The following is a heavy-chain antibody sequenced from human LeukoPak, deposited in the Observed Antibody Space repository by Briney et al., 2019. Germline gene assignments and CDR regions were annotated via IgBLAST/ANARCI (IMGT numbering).Heavy chain of an antibody. CDR2: IKHDESEK. Sequence: GGSLRLSCAASGFSFNSDWMDWVRQAPGKGLEWVANIKHDESEKNYLDSVKGRFTISRDNAQNSLYLQMNGLRVEDTAVYYYTRRLDDWGQGTLVTVSS. CDR3: TRRLDD. V-gene: IGHV3-7*01. D-gene: IGHD3-16*01. CDR1: GFSFNSDW. J-gene: IGHJ4*02.